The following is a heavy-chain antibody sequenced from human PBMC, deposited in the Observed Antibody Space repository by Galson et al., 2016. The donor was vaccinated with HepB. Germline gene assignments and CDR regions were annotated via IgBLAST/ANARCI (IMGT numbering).Heavy chain of an antibody. CDR3: ARPLQNGYVLDY. Sequence: QSGAEVKKPGESLKISCKASGYNFTTTYWITWVRQMPGKVLEWMGMIYPGDSDTRYSPPFQGQVIISVDKSISTAYLQWSSLKASDTAMYYCARPLQNGYVLDYWGQGTLVTVSS. CDR2: IYPGDSDT. D-gene: IGHD3-16*01. J-gene: IGHJ4*02. V-gene: IGHV5-51*01. CDR1: GYNFTTTYW.